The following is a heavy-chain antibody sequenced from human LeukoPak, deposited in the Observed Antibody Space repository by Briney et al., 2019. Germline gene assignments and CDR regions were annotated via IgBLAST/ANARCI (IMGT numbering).Heavy chain of an antibody. D-gene: IGHD3-22*01. CDR1: GFTVSSNY. CDR2: IYSGGST. J-gene: IGHJ5*02. Sequence: AGGSLRLSCAASGFTVSSNYMSWVRQAPGKGLEWVSVIYSGGSTYYADSVKGRFTISRDNSKNTLYLQMKSLRAEDTAVYYCAREVRDYDSSVFWFDPWGQGTLVTVSS. CDR3: AREVRDYDSSVFWFDP. V-gene: IGHV3-53*01.